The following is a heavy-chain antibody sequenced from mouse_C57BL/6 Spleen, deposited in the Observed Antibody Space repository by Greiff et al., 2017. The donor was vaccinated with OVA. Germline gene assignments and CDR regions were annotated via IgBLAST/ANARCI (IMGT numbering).Heavy chain of an antibody. J-gene: IGHJ2*01. CDR2: IWRGGST. V-gene: IGHV2-5*01. D-gene: IGHD1-1*01. CDR3: AKNEDYYGSSYFDY. Sequence: VKLVESGPGLVQPSQSLSITCTVSGFSLTSYGVHWVRQSPGKGLEWLGVIWRGGSTDYNAAFMSRLSITKDNSKSQVFFKMNSLQADDTAIYYCAKNEDYYGSSYFDYWGQGTTLTVSS. CDR1: GFSLTSYG.